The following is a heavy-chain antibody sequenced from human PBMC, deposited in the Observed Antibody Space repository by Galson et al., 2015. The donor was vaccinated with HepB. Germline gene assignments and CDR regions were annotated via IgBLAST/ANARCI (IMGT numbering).Heavy chain of an antibody. CDR3: ARGIAVTGTIFQFGF. CDR2: IKQDGSEK. CDR1: GFTFSSYW. Sequence: SLRLSCAASGFTFSSYWMSWVRQAPGKGLEWVANIKQDGSEKYYVDSVKGRFTISRDNVKNSLYLQLNSLRAEDTAVYYCARGIAVTGTIFQFGFWGQGTLVTVSS. D-gene: IGHD6-19*01. V-gene: IGHV3-7*03. J-gene: IGHJ4*02.